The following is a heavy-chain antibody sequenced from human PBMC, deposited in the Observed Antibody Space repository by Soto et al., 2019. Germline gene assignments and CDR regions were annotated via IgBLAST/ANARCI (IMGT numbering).Heavy chain of an antibody. J-gene: IGHJ4*02. Sequence: SETLSLTCTVSGGSVSSGSYYWSWIRQPPGKGLEWIGYIYYSGSTNYNPSLKSRVTISVDTSKNQFSLKLSSVTAADTAVYYCARYRRYNWNYGKSDADYWGQGTLVTVSS. D-gene: IGHD1-7*01. CDR1: GGSVSSGSYY. CDR2: IYYSGST. V-gene: IGHV4-61*01. CDR3: ARYRRYNWNYGKSDADY.